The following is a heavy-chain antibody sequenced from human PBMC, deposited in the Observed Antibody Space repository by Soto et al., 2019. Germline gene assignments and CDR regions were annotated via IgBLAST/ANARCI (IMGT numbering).Heavy chain of an antibody. V-gene: IGHV1-69*01. Sequence: QVQLVQSGAEVKKPGSSVKVSCKASGGTFSSYAISWVRQAPGQGLEWMGGIIPIFGTANYAQKFHGRVTITADESTSTAYMELSRLRSEYTAVYYCARAPGYQLYYYDSRGLNGSFDIWGQGTMVIGSS. J-gene: IGHJ3*02. D-gene: IGHD3-22*01. CDR1: GGTFSSYA. CDR3: ARAPGYQLYYYDSRGLNGSFDI. CDR2: IIPIFGTA.